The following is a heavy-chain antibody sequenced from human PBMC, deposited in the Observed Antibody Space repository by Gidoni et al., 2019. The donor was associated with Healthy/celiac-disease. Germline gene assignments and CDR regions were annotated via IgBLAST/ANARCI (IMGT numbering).Heavy chain of an antibody. CDR2: ISGSGGST. Sequence: EVQLLESGGGLVQPGGSLRLSCAASGFTFSSDAMSWVRLAPGKGVEWVSGISGSGGSTYYAEHVKGRFTISRENSKNTLYLQMNSLRAEDTAVYYCAKDRGRAAAGNYFDYGGQGTLVTVSS. D-gene: IGHD6-13*01. CDR1: GFTFSSDA. J-gene: IGHJ4*02. V-gene: IGHV3-23*01. CDR3: AKDRGRAAAGNYFDY.